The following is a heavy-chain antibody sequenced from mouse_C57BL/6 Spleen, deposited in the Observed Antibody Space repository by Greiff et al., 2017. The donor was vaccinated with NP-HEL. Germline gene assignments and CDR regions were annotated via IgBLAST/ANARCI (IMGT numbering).Heavy chain of an antibody. CDR1: GYSFTGYY. V-gene: IGHV1-42*01. Sequence: VQLQQSGPELVKPGASVKISCKASGYSFTGYYMNWVKQSPEKSLEWIGVIIPSTGGTTYNQKFKAKATLTVDKSSSTAYMQLKSLTSEGSAVYYCERGYAYWGQGTLVTVSA. J-gene: IGHJ3*01. CDR2: IIPSTGGT. CDR3: ERGYAY.